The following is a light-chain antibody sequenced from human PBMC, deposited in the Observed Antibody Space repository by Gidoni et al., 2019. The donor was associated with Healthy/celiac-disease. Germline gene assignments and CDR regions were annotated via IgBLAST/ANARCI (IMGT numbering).Light chain of an antibody. CDR2: DAS. V-gene: IGKV1-39*01. CDR1: QSISSY. CDR3: QQSYSTPET. Sequence: DIQLTHSPSSLSASVGDRVTITCRASQSISSYLNWYQQKPGKAPKLLIYDASSLQSGVPSRFSGSGSGTDFTLTISRLQPEDFATYYCQQSYSTPETFGPGTKVDIK. J-gene: IGKJ3*01.